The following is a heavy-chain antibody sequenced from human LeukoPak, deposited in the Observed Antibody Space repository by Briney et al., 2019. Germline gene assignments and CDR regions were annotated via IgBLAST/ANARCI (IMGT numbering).Heavy chain of an antibody. CDR3: ANVRGDL. CDR2: IRFDGSHK. Sequence: GGSLRLSCGASGFTFSDFGMHWVRQAPGKGLEWIAFIRFDGSHKYHADSVEGRFTISRDNFKSTMYVQMNSLKNEDTAVYYCANVRGDLWGRGALVTVSS. D-gene: IGHD3-16*01. J-gene: IGHJ2*01. V-gene: IGHV3-30*02. CDR1: GFTFSDFG.